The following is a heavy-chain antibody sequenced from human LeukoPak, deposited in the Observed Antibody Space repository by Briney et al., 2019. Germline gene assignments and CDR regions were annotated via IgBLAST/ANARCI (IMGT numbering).Heavy chain of an antibody. CDR2: MNPNSGNT. J-gene: IGHJ6*03. CDR3: ARGPILPIVGATTAYYFYYYMDV. V-gene: IGHV1-8*01. CDR1: GYSFTSYG. D-gene: IGHD1-26*01. Sequence: ASVKVSCKASGYSFTSYGISWVRQAPGQGLEWMGWMNPNSGNTGYAQKFQGRVTMTRNTSISTAYMELSSLRSEDTAVYYCARGPILPIVGATTAYYFYYYMDVWGKGTTVTISS.